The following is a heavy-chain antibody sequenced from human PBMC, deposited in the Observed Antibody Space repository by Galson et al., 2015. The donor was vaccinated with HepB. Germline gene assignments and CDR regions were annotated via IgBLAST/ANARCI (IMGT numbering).Heavy chain of an antibody. CDR1: GFTFDDYA. Sequence: SLRLSCAASGFTFDDYAMHWVRQAPGKGLEWVSGISWNSGSIGYADSVKGRLTISRDNAKNSLYLQMNSLRAEDTALYYCAKDARSVYWGQGTLVTVSS. D-gene: IGHD6-6*01. CDR2: ISWNSGSI. CDR3: AKDARSVY. V-gene: IGHV3-9*01. J-gene: IGHJ4*02.